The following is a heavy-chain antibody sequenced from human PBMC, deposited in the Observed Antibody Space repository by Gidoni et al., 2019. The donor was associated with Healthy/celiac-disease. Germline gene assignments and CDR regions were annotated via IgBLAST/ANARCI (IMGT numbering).Heavy chain of an antibody. CDR2: ISGSGGRT. V-gene: IGHV3-23*04. CDR3: AKDGYYYDSSGYFKVLDY. Sequence: EVQLVESGGGLVQPGGSLRLSCAASGFTFSSSARSWVRQAPGKGLEWVSSISGSGGRTYYADSVKGRFTISRDNSKNTLYLQMNSLRTEDTAVYYCAKDGYYYDSSGYFKVLDYWGQGTLVTVSS. D-gene: IGHD3-22*01. CDR1: GFTFSSSA. J-gene: IGHJ4*02.